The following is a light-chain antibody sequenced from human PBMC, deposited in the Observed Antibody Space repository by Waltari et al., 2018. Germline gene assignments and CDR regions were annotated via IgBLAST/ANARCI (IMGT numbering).Light chain of an antibody. CDR1: SSDVGTYNY. V-gene: IGLV2-14*03. CDR3: NSYSSSSSLVL. CDR2: DVS. Sequence: QSALTQPASVSGSPGQSITISCTGTSSDVGTYNYVSWYQQHPGKAPKLMIYDVSNRPSGVSYRFSVSKSGNTASLTISGLQAEDEADYYCNSYSSSSSLVLFGGGTKLTVV. J-gene: IGLJ2*01.